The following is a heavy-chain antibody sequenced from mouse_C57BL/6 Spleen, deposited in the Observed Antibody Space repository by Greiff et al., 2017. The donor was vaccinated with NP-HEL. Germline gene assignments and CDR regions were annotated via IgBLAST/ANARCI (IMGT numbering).Heavy chain of an antibody. D-gene: IGHD1-1*01. CDR1: GYTFTSYW. V-gene: IGHV1-64*01. Sequence: QVQLQQPGAELVKPGASVKLSCKASGYTFTSYWMHWVKQRPGQGLEWIGMIHPNSGSTNYNEKFKSKATLTVDKSSSTAYMQLSSLTSEDSAVYYCARSPYCYGSSYRGFDYWGQGTTLTVSS. J-gene: IGHJ2*01. CDR3: ARSPYCYGSSYRGFDY. CDR2: IHPNSGST.